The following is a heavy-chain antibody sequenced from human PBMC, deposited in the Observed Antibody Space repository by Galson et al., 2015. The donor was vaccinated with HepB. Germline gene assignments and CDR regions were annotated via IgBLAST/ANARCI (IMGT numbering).Heavy chain of an antibody. Sequence: SVKVSCKASGYNFINYGIIWVRQAPGQGLEWMGWISPYNGNTEYAQKVQGRVTMTTDTSTGIAYVELRSLRADDTAVYYCAREATITTPPHYYYCMDIWGKGTTVTVSS. J-gene: IGHJ6*03. CDR2: ISPYNGNT. D-gene: IGHD5-24*01. CDR1: GYNFINYG. CDR3: AREATITTPPHYYYCMDI. V-gene: IGHV1-18*01.